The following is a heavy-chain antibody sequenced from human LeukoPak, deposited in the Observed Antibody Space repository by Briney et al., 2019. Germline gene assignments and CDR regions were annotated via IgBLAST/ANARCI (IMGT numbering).Heavy chain of an antibody. CDR2: IYYSGST. CDR1: GGSISSYY. CDR3: ARTKGEQWLTTQGYDAFDI. Sequence: RSETLSLTCSVSGGSISSYYWSWIRQPPGKGLEWIGYIYYSGSTNYNPSLKSRVTISVDTSKNQFSLKLSSVTAADTAVYYCARTKGEQWLTTQGYDAFDIWGQGTMVTVSS. V-gene: IGHV4-59*01. D-gene: IGHD6-19*01. J-gene: IGHJ3*02.